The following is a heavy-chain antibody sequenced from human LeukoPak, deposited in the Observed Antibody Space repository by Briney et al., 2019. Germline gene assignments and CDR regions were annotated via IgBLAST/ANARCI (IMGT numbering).Heavy chain of an antibody. CDR1: GFTFSSYA. CDR2: IRDSGSST. CDR3: AKGRYSSTHHDFDY. D-gene: IGHD6-13*01. Sequence: PGGSLRLSCAASGFTFSSYAMSWVRQAPGKGLEWVSAIRDSGSSTHYADSVKGRFTISRDNSKNTLYLQMNSLRAEDTAVYYCAKGRYSSTHHDFDYWGQGTLVSVSS. J-gene: IGHJ4*02. V-gene: IGHV3-23*01.